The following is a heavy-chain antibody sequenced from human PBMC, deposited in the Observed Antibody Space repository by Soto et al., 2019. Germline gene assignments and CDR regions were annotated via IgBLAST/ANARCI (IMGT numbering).Heavy chain of an antibody. V-gene: IGHV1-24*01. CDR1: GYTLTELS. Sequence: ASVKVSCKVSGYTLTELSMHWVRQAPGKGLEWMGGFDPEDGETIYAQKFQGRVTMTTDTSTSTAYMELRSLRSDDTAVYYCARYCSSTSCDHYFDYWGQGTLVTVSS. D-gene: IGHD2-2*01. CDR3: ARYCSSTSCDHYFDY. CDR2: FDPEDGET. J-gene: IGHJ4*02.